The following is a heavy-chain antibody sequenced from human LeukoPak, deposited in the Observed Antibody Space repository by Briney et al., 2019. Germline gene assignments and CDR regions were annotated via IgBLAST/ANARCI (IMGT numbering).Heavy chain of an antibody. CDR3: ARDPGDYYFDY. V-gene: IGHV3-66*01. CDR2: IYSGGST. Sequence: GGSLRLSCAASGFTVSSNYMSWVRQAPGKGLEWASVIYSGGSTYYADSVKGRFTISRDNSKNTLYLQMNSLRAEDTAVYYCARDPGDYYFDYWGQGTLVTVSS. CDR1: GFTVSSNY. J-gene: IGHJ4*02. D-gene: IGHD4-17*01.